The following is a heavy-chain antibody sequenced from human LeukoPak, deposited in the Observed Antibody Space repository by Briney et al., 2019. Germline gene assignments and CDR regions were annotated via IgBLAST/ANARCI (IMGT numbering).Heavy chain of an antibody. V-gene: IGHV4-39*07. D-gene: IGHD6-13*01. CDR2: IYYSGST. CDR3: ARDLALWRIAAAGASNWFDP. Sequence: SETLSLTCTVSGGSISSSSYYWGWIRQPPGKGLEWIGSIYYSGSTYYNPSLKSRVTISVDTSKNQFSLKLSSVTAEDTAVYYCARDLALWRIAAAGASNWFDPWGQGTLVTVSS. CDR1: GGSISSSSYY. J-gene: IGHJ5*02.